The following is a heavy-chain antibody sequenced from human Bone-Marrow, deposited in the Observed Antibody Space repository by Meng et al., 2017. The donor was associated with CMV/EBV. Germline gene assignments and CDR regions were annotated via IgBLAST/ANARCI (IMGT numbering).Heavy chain of an antibody. CDR2: IYSGGST. CDR1: GFTVSSNY. Sequence: GESLKISCAASGFTVSSNYMSWVRQAPGKGLEWVSVIYSGGSTYYADSVKGRFTISRDNSKNTLYLQMNSLRADDTAVYYCARTRVLWGQGTLVTVSS. J-gene: IGHJ4*02. CDR3: ARTRVL. V-gene: IGHV3-66*02.